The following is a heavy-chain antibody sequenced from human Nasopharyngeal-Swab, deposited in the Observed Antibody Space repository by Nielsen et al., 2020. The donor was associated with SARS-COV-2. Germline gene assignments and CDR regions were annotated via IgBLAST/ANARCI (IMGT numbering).Heavy chain of an antibody. Sequence: RQPPGKGLEWIGSIYYSGSTYYNPSLKSRVTISVDTSKNQFSLKLSSVTAADTAVYYCARYGERITIFGVVIKEAFDIWGQGTMGTVSS. D-gene: IGHD3-3*01. V-gene: IGHV4-39*01. CDR3: ARYGERITIFGVVIKEAFDI. J-gene: IGHJ3*02. CDR2: IYYSGST.